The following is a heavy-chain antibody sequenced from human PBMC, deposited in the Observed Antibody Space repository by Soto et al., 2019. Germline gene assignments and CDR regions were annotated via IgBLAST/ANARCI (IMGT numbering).Heavy chain of an antibody. V-gene: IGHV4-30-4*01. J-gene: IGHJ4*02. CDR3: ARVCSGGSCYSPIFDY. Sequence: ASETLSLTCTVSGGSISSGDYYWSWIRQPPGKGLEWIGYIYYSGSTYYNPSLKSRVTISVDTSKNQFSLKLSSVTAADTAVYYCARVCSGGSCYSPIFDYWGQGTLVTVSS. CDR2: IYYSGST. D-gene: IGHD2-15*01. CDR1: GGSISSGDYY.